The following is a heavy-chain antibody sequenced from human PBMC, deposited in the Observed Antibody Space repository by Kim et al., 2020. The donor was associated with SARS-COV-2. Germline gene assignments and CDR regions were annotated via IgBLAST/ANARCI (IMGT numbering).Heavy chain of an antibody. D-gene: IGHD4-17*01. V-gene: IGHV3-30*18. CDR2: ISYDGSNK. J-gene: IGHJ4*02. Sequence: GGSLRLSCAASGFTFSSYGMHWVRQAPGKGLEWVAVISYDGSNKYYADSVKGRFTISRDNSKNTLYLQMNSLRAEDTAVYYCAKSVDYGDYESYYFDYWGQGTLVTVSS. CDR3: AKSVDYGDYESYYFDY. CDR1: GFTFSSYG.